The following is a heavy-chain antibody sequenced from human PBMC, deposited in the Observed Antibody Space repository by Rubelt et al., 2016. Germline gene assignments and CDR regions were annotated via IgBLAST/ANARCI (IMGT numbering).Heavy chain of an antibody. V-gene: IGHV3-21*01. CDR2: ISSSSSYI. CDR3: ARDGGFGEGYFDY. J-gene: IGHJ4*02. Sequence: YWMHWVRQAPGKGLEWVSSISSSSSYIYYADSVKGRFTISRDNAKNSLYLQMNSLRAEDTAVYYCARDGGFGEGYFDYWGQGTLVTVSS. CDR1: YW. D-gene: IGHD3-10*01.